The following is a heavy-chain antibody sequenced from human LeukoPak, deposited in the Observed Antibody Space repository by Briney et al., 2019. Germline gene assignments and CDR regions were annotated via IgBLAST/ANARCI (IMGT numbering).Heavy chain of an antibody. CDR2: INPNSGGT. CDR1: GYTFTGYY. Sequence: GASVKVSCKASGYTFTGYYMHWVRQAPGQGLEWMGWINPNSGGTNYAQKCQGRVTMTRDTSISTAYMELRRLRSDDTAVYYCATGSVPLLWSGYYSNWFDPWGQGTLVTVSS. V-gene: IGHV1-2*02. D-gene: IGHD3-3*01. CDR3: ATGSVPLLWSGYYSNWFDP. J-gene: IGHJ5*02.